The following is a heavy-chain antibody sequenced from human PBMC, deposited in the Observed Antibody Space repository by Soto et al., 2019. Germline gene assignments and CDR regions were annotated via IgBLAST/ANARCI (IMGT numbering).Heavy chain of an antibody. D-gene: IGHD5-12*01. V-gene: IGHV3-23*01. CDR2: ISGSGGST. CDR3: AKVGSGYDYYYYYYMDV. J-gene: IGHJ6*03. Sequence: GGSLRLSCAASGFTFSSYAMSWVRQAPGKGLEWVSAISGSGGSTYYADSGKGRFTISRDNSKNTLYLQMNNLRAEDTAVYYCAKVGSGYDYYYYYYMDVWGKGTTVTVSS. CDR1: GFTFSSYA.